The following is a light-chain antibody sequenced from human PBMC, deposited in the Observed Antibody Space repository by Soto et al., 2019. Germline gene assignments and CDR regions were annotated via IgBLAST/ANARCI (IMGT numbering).Light chain of an antibody. V-gene: IGLV1-44*01. Sequence: QAVVTQPPTASGTPGQRVTISCSGSSSNIGTNTVNWYQQLPGSAPQLLLYSTNQRPSGVPGRFSGSKSGTSASLAISGLQSDDEADYYCAAWDGSLNVVLFGGGTKLTVL. CDR1: SSNIGTNT. CDR2: STN. J-gene: IGLJ2*01. CDR3: AAWDGSLNVVL.